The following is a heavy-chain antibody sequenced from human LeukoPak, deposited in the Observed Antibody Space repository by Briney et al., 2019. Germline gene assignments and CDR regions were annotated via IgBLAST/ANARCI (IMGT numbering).Heavy chain of an antibody. CDR3: ARHIRAAAFDP. J-gene: IGHJ5*02. CDR2: IDRDGSEI. V-gene: IGHV3-74*01. D-gene: IGHD6-13*01. Sequence: GGSLRLSCAASGFSISDHFMHWVCQGPGKGLMWVSRIDRDGSEINYADSVKGRFTISRDNAKNTLYLQMDSLRDEDTAVYYCARHIRAAAFDPWGQGTLVTVSS. CDR1: GFSISDHF.